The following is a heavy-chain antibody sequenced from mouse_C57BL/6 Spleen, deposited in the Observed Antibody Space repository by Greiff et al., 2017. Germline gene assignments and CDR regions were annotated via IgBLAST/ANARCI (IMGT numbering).Heavy chain of an antibody. CDR2: ISSGSSTI. D-gene: IGHD1-1*01. CDR1: GFTFSDYG. Sequence: EVKLVESGGGLVKPGGSLKLSCAASGFTFSDYGMHWVRQAPEKGLEWVAYISSGSSTIYYADTVKGRFTISRDNAKNTLFLQMTSLRSEDTAMYYCARGYYGSSYYFDDWGQGTTLTVSS. CDR3: ARGYYGSSYYFDD. J-gene: IGHJ2*01. V-gene: IGHV5-17*01.